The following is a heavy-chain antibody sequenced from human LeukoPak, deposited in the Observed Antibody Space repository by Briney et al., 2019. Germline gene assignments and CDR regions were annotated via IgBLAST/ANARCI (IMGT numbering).Heavy chain of an antibody. V-gene: IGHV1-24*01. D-gene: IGHD2-2*02. Sequence: ASVKVSCKASGHTLSEVSMHWVRQAPGQGLEWVGGLHPRGGETVLAQKFQGRVTLTEDTSADTSSIELRSLRSEDTAVYYCATSDRQFCSPSSCYMPFDFWGLGTLVTVSS. J-gene: IGHJ4*02. CDR1: GHTLSEVS. CDR3: ATSDRQFCSPSSCYMPFDF. CDR2: LHPRGGET.